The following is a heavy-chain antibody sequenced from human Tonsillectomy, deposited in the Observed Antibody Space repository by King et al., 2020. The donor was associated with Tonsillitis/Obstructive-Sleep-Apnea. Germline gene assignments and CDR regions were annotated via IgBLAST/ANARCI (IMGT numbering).Heavy chain of an antibody. CDR1: GESFSGHY. D-gene: IGHD1-20*01. CDR2: INHSGST. CDR3: ARRHSVTVVPFDY. J-gene: IGHJ4*02. Sequence: VQLQQWGAGLLKPSETLSLTCAVYGESFSGHYWSWIRQPPGKGLEWIGEINHSGSTNYNPSLKSRVTISVDTSKNQFSLNLSSVTAPDTAVYYCARRHSVTVVPFDYWGQGTLVTVSS. V-gene: IGHV4-34*01.